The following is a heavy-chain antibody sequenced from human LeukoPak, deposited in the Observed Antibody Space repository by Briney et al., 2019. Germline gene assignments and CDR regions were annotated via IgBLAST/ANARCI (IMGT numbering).Heavy chain of an antibody. D-gene: IGHD3-22*01. CDR1: GGTFSNYA. CDR3: ARAYDSSGYYYVAFDI. Sequence: SVKVSCKASGGTFSNYAISWVRQAPGQGLEWMGGIIPIFGTANYAQTFQGRVTITADKSTSTAYMELSSLRSEDTAIYYCARAYDSSGYYYVAFDIWGQGTMVTVSS. CDR2: IIPIFGTA. J-gene: IGHJ3*02. V-gene: IGHV1-69*06.